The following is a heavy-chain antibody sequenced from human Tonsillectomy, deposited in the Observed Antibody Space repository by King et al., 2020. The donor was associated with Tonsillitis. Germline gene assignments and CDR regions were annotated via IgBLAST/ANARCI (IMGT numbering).Heavy chain of an antibody. CDR2: ISTSAGTI. V-gene: IGHV3-11*01. CDR1: GFTFSDYY. Sequence: VQLVESGGGLVKPGGSLRLSCAASGFTFSDYYMSWIRQAPGKGLEWVSYISTSAGTIYYADSVKGRFTISRDNAKNSLYLQMNSLRAEDTAVYYCAGVGGIAVAGTLAAFDIWGQGTMVTVSS. CDR3: AGVGGIAVAGTLAAFDI. J-gene: IGHJ3*02. D-gene: IGHD6-19*01.